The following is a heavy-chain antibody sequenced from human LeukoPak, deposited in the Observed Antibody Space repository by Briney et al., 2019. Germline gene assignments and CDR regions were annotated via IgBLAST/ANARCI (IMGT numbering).Heavy chain of an antibody. V-gene: IGHV3-21*01. CDR2: FSGSGSYI. CDR1: GFSFSTYT. Sequence: GGSLRDSCAASGFSFSTYTMNWGRQAPGKGLEWGSSFSGSGSYIYYEDSGKGRFTISRDNARNSLFQQMNSLRAEDTAIYYCASHFWNYYRIDYWGQGILVTVSS. J-gene: IGHJ4*02. CDR3: ASHFWNYYRIDY. D-gene: IGHD3-3*02.